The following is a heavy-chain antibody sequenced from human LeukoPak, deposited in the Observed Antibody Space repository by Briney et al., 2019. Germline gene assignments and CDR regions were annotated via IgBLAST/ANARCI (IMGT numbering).Heavy chain of an antibody. J-gene: IGHJ4*02. Sequence: GRSLRLSCAASGFTFGSYEMMWVRQAPGKGLERIAYISGRATTIYYADSVKGRFTISRDNAKNLLYLQMNSLRGEDTAVYYCARDCSTGSCPFDYWGQGTPVTVSS. CDR2: ISGRATTI. CDR3: ARDCSTGSCPFDY. V-gene: IGHV3-48*03. D-gene: IGHD2-15*01. CDR1: GFTFGSYE.